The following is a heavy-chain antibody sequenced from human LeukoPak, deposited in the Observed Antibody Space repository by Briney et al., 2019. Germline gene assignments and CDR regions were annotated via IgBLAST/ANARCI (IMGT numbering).Heavy chain of an antibody. J-gene: IGHJ4*02. CDR1: GGSISDYF. CDR3: ARQRFSYGSGSPYDF. D-gene: IGHD5-18*01. Sequence: SETLSLTCTVSGGSISDYFWSWIRQPPGKGLEWIGYIYYSGSTNYNPSLKSRVTISVDTSKSHFSLKLCSVTAADTAVYYCARQRFSYGSGSPYDFWGQGTLVTVSS. V-gene: IGHV4-59*01. CDR2: IYYSGST.